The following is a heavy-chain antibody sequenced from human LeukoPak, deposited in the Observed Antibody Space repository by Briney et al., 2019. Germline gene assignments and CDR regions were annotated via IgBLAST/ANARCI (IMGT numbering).Heavy chain of an antibody. CDR1: GYTLTELS. D-gene: IGHD3-10*01. Sequence: ASVKVSCKVSGYTLTELSMHWVRQAPGKGLEWRGGFDPEDGETIYAQKFQGRVTMTEDTSTDTAYMELSSLRSEDTAVYYCAIHYYGSGSYYNSNWFDPWGQGTLVTVSS. CDR2: FDPEDGET. J-gene: IGHJ5*02. CDR3: AIHYYGSGSYYNSNWFDP. V-gene: IGHV1-24*01.